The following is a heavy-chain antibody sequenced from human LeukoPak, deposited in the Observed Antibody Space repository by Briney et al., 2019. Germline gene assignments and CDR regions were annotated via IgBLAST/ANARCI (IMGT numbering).Heavy chain of an antibody. D-gene: IGHD4-17*01. J-gene: IGHJ4*02. CDR1: GYTFTSYY. CDR2: INPNSDGT. CDR3: ARDQFDHGDYASFDY. V-gene: IGHV1-2*02. Sequence: GASVKVSCKASGYTFTSYYMHWVRRAPGQGLEWMGWINPNSDGTNYAQKFQGRVTMTRDTSISTAYMELSRLRSDDTAVYYCARDQFDHGDYASFDYWGQGTLVTVSS.